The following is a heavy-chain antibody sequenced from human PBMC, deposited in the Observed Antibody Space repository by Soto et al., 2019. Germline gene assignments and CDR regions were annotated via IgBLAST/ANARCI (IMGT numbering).Heavy chain of an antibody. CDR3: ARGDNFGVVRGWFDP. D-gene: IGHD3-3*01. Sequence: QLQLQESGPGXVKPSETLSLTCTVSGGSISSSSYYWGWIRQPPGKGLEWIGSIYYSGSTYYNPSLKSRVTISVDTSKNQFSLKLSSVTAADTAVYYCARGDNFGVVRGWFDPWGQGTLVTVSS. V-gene: IGHV4-39*01. CDR1: GGSISSSSYY. J-gene: IGHJ5*02. CDR2: IYYSGST.